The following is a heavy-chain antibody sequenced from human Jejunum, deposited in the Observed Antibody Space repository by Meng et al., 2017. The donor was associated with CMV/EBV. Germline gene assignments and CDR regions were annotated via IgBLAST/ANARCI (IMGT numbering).Heavy chain of an antibody. J-gene: IGHJ4*02. CDR1: GFTFSSHA. CDR2: ISYDGSNK. CDR3: ARDGYAYGSGRLGY. D-gene: IGHD5-18*01. V-gene: IGHV3-30-3*01. Sequence: ASGFTFSSHAMHWVRQAPGKGLEWVAFISYDGSNKYSADSVKGRFTISRDNSKNTLYLQMNSLRAEDTAMYYCARDGYAYGSGRLGYWGQGTLVTVSS.